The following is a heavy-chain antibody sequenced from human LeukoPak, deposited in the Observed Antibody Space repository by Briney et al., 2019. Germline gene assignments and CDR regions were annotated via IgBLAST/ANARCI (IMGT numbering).Heavy chain of an antibody. CDR1: GFTFSSHG. V-gene: IGHV3-33*06. J-gene: IGHJ4*02. CDR2: IWYDGSNK. CDR3: AKDNGHSRQWLVPIFSY. D-gene: IGHD6-19*01. Sequence: GRSLRLSCAASGFTFSSHGMHWVRQAPGKGLEWVAVIWYDGSNKYYADSVKGRFTISRDNSKNTLYLQMNSLRAEDTAVYYCAKDNGHSRQWLVPIFSYWGQGTLVTVSS.